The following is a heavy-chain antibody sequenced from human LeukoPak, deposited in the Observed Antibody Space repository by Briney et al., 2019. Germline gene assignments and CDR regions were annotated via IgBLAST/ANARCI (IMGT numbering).Heavy chain of an antibody. CDR2: IYHSGST. CDR1: GGSISSYY. V-gene: IGHV4-38-2*02. D-gene: IGHD3-22*01. J-gene: IGHJ4*02. CDR3: ARGFSSGYGDY. Sequence: SETLSLTCTVSGGSISSYYWSWIRQPPGKGLEWIGSIYHSGSTYYNPSLKSRVTISVDTSKNQFSLKVSSVTAADTAVYFCARGFSSGYGDYWGQGIPVTVSS.